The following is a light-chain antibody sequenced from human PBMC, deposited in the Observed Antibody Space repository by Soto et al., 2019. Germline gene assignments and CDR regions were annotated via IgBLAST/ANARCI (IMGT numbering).Light chain of an antibody. CDR1: QSVDSDY. CDR2: GAS. Sequence: ELVLTQSPDTLPLSPGERATLSCRASQSVDSDYLAWYQHKPGQAPRLLIYGASTRLTGIPDRFGGSGSGTDFTLTISRLAPEDFAVYYCHHSTTFGPGTKVDVK. CDR3: HHSTT. V-gene: IGKV3-20*01. J-gene: IGKJ3*01.